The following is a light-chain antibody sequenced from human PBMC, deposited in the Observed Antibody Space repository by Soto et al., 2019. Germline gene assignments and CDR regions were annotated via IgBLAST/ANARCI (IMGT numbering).Light chain of an antibody. J-gene: IGKJ5*01. V-gene: IGKV1-5*01. CDR3: QQYHRASIT. CDR2: DAS. CDR1: QSLNNW. Sequence: DIQMTQSPSTLFASVGDRVTITCRASQSLNNWLAWYQQRPGKAPKLLIYDASTLERGVPSRFSGTGSGTEFTLTISSLQPDDFATYYCQQYHRASITFGQGTRLEIK.